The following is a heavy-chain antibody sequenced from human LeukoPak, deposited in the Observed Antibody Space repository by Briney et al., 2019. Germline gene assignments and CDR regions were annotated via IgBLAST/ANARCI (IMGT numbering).Heavy chain of an antibody. J-gene: IGHJ4*02. V-gene: IGHV4-39*01. Sequence: KPSDTLSLTCTVSGGSISSSDYYWGWIRQPPGKGLEWIGFVYYGGSTHYNPSHKGRVTLSVDTSKNQFSLKLTSVTAADTAVYYCARRISTYDSSGYSTGDAFDFWGQGILVTVSS. D-gene: IGHD3-22*01. CDR2: VYYGGST. CDR1: GGSISSSDYY. CDR3: ARRISTYDSSGYSTGDAFDF.